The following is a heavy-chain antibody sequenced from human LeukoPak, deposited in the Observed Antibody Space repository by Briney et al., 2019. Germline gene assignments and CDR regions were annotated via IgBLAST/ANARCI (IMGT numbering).Heavy chain of an antibody. CDR1: GYSISSGYY. V-gene: IGHV4-38-2*02. Sequence: SETLSLTCTVSGYSISSGYYWGWIRQPPGKGLEWIGSIYHSGSTYYNPSLKSRVTISVDTSKNQFSLNLSSVTAADTAVYYCARGNSSSWPLDYWGQGALVTVSS. CDR2: IYHSGST. J-gene: IGHJ4*02. D-gene: IGHD6-13*01. CDR3: ARGNSSSWPLDY.